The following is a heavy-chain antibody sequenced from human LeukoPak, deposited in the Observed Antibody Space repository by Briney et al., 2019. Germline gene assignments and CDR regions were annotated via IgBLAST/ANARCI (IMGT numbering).Heavy chain of an antibody. D-gene: IGHD6-13*01. V-gene: IGHV4-39*07. CDR1: GDSLRKSTFY. J-gene: IGHJ5*02. Sequence: SETLSLTCTVSGDSLRKSTFYWVWIRQPPGKGLEWIGSIYHSGSTYYNPSLKSRVTISVDTSKNQFSLKLSSVTAADTAVYYCARDQLVAAAGAWGQGTLVTVSS. CDR2: IYHSGST. CDR3: ARDQLVAAAGA.